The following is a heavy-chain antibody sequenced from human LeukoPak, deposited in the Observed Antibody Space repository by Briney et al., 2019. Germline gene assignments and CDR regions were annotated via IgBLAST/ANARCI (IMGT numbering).Heavy chain of an antibody. J-gene: IGHJ4*02. D-gene: IGHD6-13*01. V-gene: IGHV3-21*01. CDR2: ISSSSSYI. CDR3: AREKLSSSCADY. CDR1: GFTFSSYS. Sequence: AGGSLRLSCAASGFTFSSYSMNWVRQAPGKGLEWVSSISSSSSYIYYADSVKGRFTISRDNAKNSLYLQMNSLRAEDTAVYYCAREKLSSSCADYWGQGTLVTVSS.